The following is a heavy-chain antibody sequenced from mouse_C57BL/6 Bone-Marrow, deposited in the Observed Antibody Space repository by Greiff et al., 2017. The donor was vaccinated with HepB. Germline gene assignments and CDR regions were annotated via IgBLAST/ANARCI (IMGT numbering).Heavy chain of an antibody. J-gene: IGHJ3*01. D-gene: IGHD2-4*01. CDR1: GYSFTGYY. Sequence: EVQLQQSGPELVKPGASVKISCKASGYSFTGYYMNWVTQSPEKSLEWIGEINPSTGGTTYNQKFKAKATLTVDKSSSTAYMQLKSLTSEDSAVYYCARYPDYDGSWFAYWGQGTRVAVSA. V-gene: IGHV1-42*01. CDR3: ARYPDYDGSWFAY. CDR2: INPSTGGT.